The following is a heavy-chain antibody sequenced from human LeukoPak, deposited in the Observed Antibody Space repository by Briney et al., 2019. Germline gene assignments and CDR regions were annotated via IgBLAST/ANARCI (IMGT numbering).Heavy chain of an antibody. V-gene: IGHV3-33*01. J-gene: IGHJ6*02. CDR2: IWYDGSNK. CDR1: GFTFSSYG. CDR3: ARDPDDYGDYIYYGMDV. D-gene: IGHD4-17*01. Sequence: GRSLRLSCAASGFTFSSYGMHWVRQAPGKGLEWVAVIWYDGSNKYYADSVKGRFTISRDNSKNTLYLQMNSLRAEDTAVYYCARDPDDYGDYIYYGMDVWGQGTTVTVSS.